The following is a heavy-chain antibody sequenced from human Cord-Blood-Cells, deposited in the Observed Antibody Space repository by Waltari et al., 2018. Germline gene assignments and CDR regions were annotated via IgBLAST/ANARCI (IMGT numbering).Heavy chain of an antibody. CDR2: INHSGST. CDR3: ARVAGLLTYYFDY. D-gene: IGHD6-19*01. J-gene: IGHJ4*02. Sequence: QVQLQQWGAGLLKPSETLSLTCAVYGGSFSGYYWSWIRQPPGKGLEWIGEINHSGSTNCNPSLKSRVTISVDTSKNQFSLKLSSVTAADTAVYYCARVAGLLTYYFDYWGQGTLVTVSS. V-gene: IGHV4-34*01. CDR1: GGSFSGYY.